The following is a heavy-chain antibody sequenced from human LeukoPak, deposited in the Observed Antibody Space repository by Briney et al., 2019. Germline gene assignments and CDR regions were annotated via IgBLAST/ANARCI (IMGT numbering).Heavy chain of an antibody. CDR1: GGSFSGYY. Sequence: SETLSLTCAVYGGSFSGYYWSWTRQPPGKGLEWIGEINHSGSTNYNPSLKSRVTISVDTSKNQFSLKLSSVTAADTAVYYCARGAGYSSVRFDYWGQGTLVTVSS. J-gene: IGHJ4*02. CDR2: INHSGST. D-gene: IGHD6-19*01. V-gene: IGHV4-34*01. CDR3: ARGAGYSSVRFDY.